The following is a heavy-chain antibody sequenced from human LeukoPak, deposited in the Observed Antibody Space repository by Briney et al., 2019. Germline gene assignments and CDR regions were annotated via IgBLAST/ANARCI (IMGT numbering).Heavy chain of an antibody. J-gene: IGHJ6*02. CDR1: GGSVNSHY. CDR3: ARGLEDYYGMDV. Sequence: SETLSLTCTVSGGSVNSHYWSWIRQPPGKGLELIGFIYYTGSASNNPSLKSRVTISVDTSKNQFSLKLSSVTAADTAVYYCARGLEDYYGMDVWGQGTTVTVSS. V-gene: IGHV4-59*02. CDR2: IYYTGSA.